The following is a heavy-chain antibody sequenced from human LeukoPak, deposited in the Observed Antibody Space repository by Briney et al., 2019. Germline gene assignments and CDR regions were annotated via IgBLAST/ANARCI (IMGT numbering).Heavy chain of an antibody. CDR2: IYTSGST. V-gene: IGHV4-4*07. CDR1: GGSISSYY. CDR3: ARGKSRYYDILTGYRFDY. Sequence: SETLSLTCTVSGGSISSYYWSWIRQPAGKGLEWIGRIYTSGSTNYNPSLKSRVTMSVDTSKNQFSLKLSSVTAADTAVYYCARGKSRYYDILTGYRFDYWGQGTLVTVSS. J-gene: IGHJ4*02. D-gene: IGHD3-9*01.